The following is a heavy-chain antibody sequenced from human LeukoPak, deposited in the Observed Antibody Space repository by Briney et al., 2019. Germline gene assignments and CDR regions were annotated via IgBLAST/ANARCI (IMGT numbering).Heavy chain of an antibody. CDR1: GGSISSYY. D-gene: IGHD2-15*01. J-gene: IGHJ5*02. CDR2: IYYSGST. V-gene: IGHV4-59*01. Sequence: PSETLSLTCTVSGGSISSYYWSCIRQPPGKGLEWIGYIYYSGSTNYNPSLKSRVTISVDTSKNQFSLKLSSVTAADTAVYYCARGVVAARFWFDPWGQGTLVTVSS. CDR3: ARGVVAARFWFDP.